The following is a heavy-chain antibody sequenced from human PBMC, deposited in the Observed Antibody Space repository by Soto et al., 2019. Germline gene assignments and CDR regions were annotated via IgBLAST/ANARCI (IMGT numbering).Heavy chain of an antibody. CDR3: ARRGVRAAATNWFDP. D-gene: IGHD6-13*01. Sequence: PGGSLRLSCRASGYTFSNYYIIWVRQAPGKGLEWVANIRQDGGEKYYVDSVKGRFTISRDNTQNSMYLQMNSLRAEDTAVYYCARRGVRAAATNWFDPWGQGILVTVSS. J-gene: IGHJ5*02. V-gene: IGHV3-7*03. CDR1: GYTFSNYY. CDR2: IRQDGGEK.